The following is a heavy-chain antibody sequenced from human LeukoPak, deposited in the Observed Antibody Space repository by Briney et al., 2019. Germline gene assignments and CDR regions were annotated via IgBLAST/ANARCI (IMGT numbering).Heavy chain of an antibody. J-gene: IGHJ4*02. V-gene: IGHV3-30*18. Sequence: GGSLRLSCAASGFTFSSYGMHWVRQAPGKGLEWVAVISYDGSNKYYADSVKGRFTISRDNSKNTLYLQMNSLRAEDTAVYYCANWDGYCSSTSCYPPFDYWGQGTLVTVSS. CDR1: GFTFSSYG. D-gene: IGHD2-2*03. CDR3: ANWDGYCSSTSCYPPFDY. CDR2: ISYDGSNK.